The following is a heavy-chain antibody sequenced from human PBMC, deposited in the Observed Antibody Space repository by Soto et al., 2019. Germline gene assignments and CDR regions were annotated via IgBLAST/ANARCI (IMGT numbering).Heavy chain of an antibody. V-gene: IGHV3-33*01. D-gene: IGHD3-3*01. Sequence: GGSLRLSCAASGFTFSSYVMHWVRHAPGKGLEWVAVIWYDGSNKYYADSVKGRFTISRDNSKNTLYLQMNSLRAEDTAVYYCARDGRSNDFWSGYLTGYYYYMDVWGKGTTVTVSS. J-gene: IGHJ6*03. CDR1: GFTFSSYV. CDR2: IWYDGSNK. CDR3: ARDGRSNDFWSGYLTGYYYYMDV.